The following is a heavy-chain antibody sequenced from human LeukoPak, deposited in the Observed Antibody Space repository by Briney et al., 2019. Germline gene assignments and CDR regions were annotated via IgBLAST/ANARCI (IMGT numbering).Heavy chain of an antibody. Sequence: PGGSLRLSCAASGFTFSNAWMSWVRQAPGKGLEWVGRIKSKTDGGTTDYAAPVKGRFTISREDSKNTLYLQMNGLKTEDTAVYYCTTDFDGSGSYYNVSAWGQGTLVTVSS. CDR3: TTDFDGSGSYYNVSA. D-gene: IGHD3-10*01. CDR1: GFTFSNAW. J-gene: IGHJ4*02. V-gene: IGHV3-15*01. CDR2: IKSKTDGGTT.